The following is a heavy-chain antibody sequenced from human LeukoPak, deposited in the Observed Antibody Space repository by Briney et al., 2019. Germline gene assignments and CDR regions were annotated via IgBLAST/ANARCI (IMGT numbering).Heavy chain of an antibody. Sequence: PGGSLRLSCAASGFTFSSYSVNWVRQAPGKGLEWVSSISSSSSYIYYADSVKGRFTISRDNAKNSLYLQMNSLRAEDTAVYYCARAYGSGSYPFDYWGQGTLVTVSS. CDR3: ARAYGSGSYPFDY. CDR2: ISSSSSYI. J-gene: IGHJ4*02. CDR1: GFTFSSYS. D-gene: IGHD3-10*01. V-gene: IGHV3-21*01.